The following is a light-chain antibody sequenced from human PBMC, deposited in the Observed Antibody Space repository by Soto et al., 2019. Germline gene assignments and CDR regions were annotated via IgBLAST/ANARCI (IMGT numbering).Light chain of an antibody. V-gene: IGKV1-27*01. Sequence: DIQMTQSPTSLSASVGDRVTITCRASQAISNYLAWYQQKPGQVPTLLIYAASTLQSGVPSRFSGSGSVTDFTLTISSLQPEDVATYYCQKDNSAPFTFGPGTK. CDR1: QAISNY. CDR3: QKDNSAPFT. CDR2: AAS. J-gene: IGKJ3*01.